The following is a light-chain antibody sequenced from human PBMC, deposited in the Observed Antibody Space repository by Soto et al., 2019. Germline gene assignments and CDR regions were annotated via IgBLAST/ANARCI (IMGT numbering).Light chain of an antibody. V-gene: IGKV3-15*01. CDR1: QSVSSN. J-gene: IGKJ5*01. CDR2: GAS. CDR3: PQPNNWPIT. Sequence: VMTEAPTTGRASRGERVTISCGASQSVSSNLEWYQQKPGQAPRLLIYGASTRATGIPARFSGSGSGTQFTSAISSLQSKHFDVYSCPQPNNWPITSAPGTRLEIK.